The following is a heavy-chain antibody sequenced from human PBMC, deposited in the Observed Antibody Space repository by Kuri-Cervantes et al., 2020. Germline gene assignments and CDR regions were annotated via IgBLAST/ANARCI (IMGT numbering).Heavy chain of an antibody. CDR1: GYTFTSYG. CDR3: ARVKYDFWSAPISMDV. D-gene: IGHD3-3*01. Sequence: ASVKVSCKASGYTFTSYGISWVRQAPGQGLEWMGWISAYNGNTNYAQKLQGRVTMTTDTSTSTAYMELRSLRSDDTAVYYCARVKYDFWSAPISMDVWDQGTTVTVSS. J-gene: IGHJ6*02. CDR2: ISAYNGNT. V-gene: IGHV1-18*01.